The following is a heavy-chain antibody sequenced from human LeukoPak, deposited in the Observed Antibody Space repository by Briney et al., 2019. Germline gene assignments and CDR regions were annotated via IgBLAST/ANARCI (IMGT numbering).Heavy chain of an antibody. V-gene: IGHV3-48*04. CDR1: EFTFSSYS. J-gene: IGHJ5*02. Sequence: PGGSQRLSCAASEFTFSSYSMCWVRQAPGKGLEWVSYISSSGTSIYYADSVKGRFTISRDNAKNSLYLQMNSLRAEDTAVYYCARGVTYHGGDWFDPWGQGTLVTVSS. CDR3: ARGVTYHGGDWFDP. CDR2: ISSSGTSI. D-gene: IGHD4-23*01.